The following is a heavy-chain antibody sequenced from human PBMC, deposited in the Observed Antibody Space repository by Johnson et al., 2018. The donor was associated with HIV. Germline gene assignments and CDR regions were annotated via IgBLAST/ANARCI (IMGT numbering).Heavy chain of an antibody. D-gene: IGHD3-22*01. V-gene: IGHV3-30-3*01. CDR3: AREAQYYDSSVLKGGSFDI. CDR2: ISYDGSNK. J-gene: IGHJ3*02. Sequence: VQLVESGGGVVRPGGSLRLSCAASGFTFSSYAMHWVRQAPGKGLEWVAVISYDGSNKYYADSVKGRFTISRDNSKNTLYLQMNSLRAEDTAVYYCAREAQYYDSSVLKGGSFDIWGQGTMVTVSS. CDR1: GFTFSSYA.